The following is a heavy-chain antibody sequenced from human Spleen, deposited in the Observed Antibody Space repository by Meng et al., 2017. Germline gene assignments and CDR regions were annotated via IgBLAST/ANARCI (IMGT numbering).Heavy chain of an antibody. CDR2: IYWDDDK. Sequence: HSTLEQCRLTPAQPLPPLRLPATFSAFSLGSSGGGVRWHPQPPVKALECLALIYWDDDKRYSPSLMTRPTITTDTSKTQVVLTMTNMDHVDKATSYGARNTTATGHYFEYWGQGTLVTVSS. D-gene: IGHD2-21*02. V-gene: IGHV2-5*02. CDR1: AFSLGSSGGG. J-gene: IGHJ4*02. CDR3: ARNTTATGHYFEY.